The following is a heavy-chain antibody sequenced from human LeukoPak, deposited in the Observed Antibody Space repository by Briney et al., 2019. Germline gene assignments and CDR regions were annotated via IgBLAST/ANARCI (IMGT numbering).Heavy chain of an antibody. D-gene: IGHD6-19*01. CDR2: AYYTGDI. CDR3: GRHVSNGWDYHYGLDV. J-gene: IGHJ6*02. Sequence: PSETLSLTCTVSGGSVASTGRHWGWIRQPPGKGLEWIGSAYYTGDIYSPPSLKSRLTISVDTSKNQFALTLSSVTAADTAVYYCGRHVSNGWDYHYGLDVWGRGTTVTVSS. V-gene: IGHV4-39*01. CDR1: GGSVASTGRH.